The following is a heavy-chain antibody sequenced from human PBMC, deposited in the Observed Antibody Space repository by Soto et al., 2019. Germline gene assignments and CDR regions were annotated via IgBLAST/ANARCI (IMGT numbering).Heavy chain of an antibody. Sequence: QVQLVQSGAEVKKPGSSVKVSCKASGGTVSSYAISWVLQAPGQGLEWLGGIIPIVGTANYAQKFQGRVTITAEEYTSSAYMELTSLRYEDTAVYYCAAGGCLEWLVYYYGMDVWGQGTTVTVSS. D-gene: IGHD3-3*01. CDR1: GGTVSSYA. V-gene: IGHV1-69*01. CDR3: AAGGCLEWLVYYYGMDV. J-gene: IGHJ6*02. CDR2: IIPIVGTA.